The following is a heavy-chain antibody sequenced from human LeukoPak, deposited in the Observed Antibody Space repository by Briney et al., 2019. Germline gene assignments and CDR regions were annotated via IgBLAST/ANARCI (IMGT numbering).Heavy chain of an antibody. CDR3: AREREGYGDYDY. D-gene: IGHD4-17*01. V-gene: IGHV1-69*04. CDR2: IIPILGIA. J-gene: IGHJ4*02. Sequence: ASVKVSCKASGGTFSSYAISWVRQAPGQGLEWMGRIIPILGIANYAQKFQGRVTITADKSTSTAYMELSSLRSEDTAVYYCAREREGYGDYDYWGQGTLVTVSS. CDR1: GGTFSSYA.